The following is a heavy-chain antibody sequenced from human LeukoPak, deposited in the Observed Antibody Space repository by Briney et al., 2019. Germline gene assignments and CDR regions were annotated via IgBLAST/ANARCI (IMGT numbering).Heavy chain of an antibody. Sequence: GASVKVSCKASGYTFTGYYMHWVRQAPGQGLEWMGWVNPNSGGTNYARKFQGRVTMTRDTSISTAYMELSRLRSDDTAVYYCARVLPGAYYDFWSGSEADYFDYWGQGTLVTVSS. CDR1: GYTFTGYY. CDR2: VNPNSGGT. J-gene: IGHJ4*02. CDR3: ARVLPGAYYDFWSGSEADYFDY. D-gene: IGHD3-3*01. V-gene: IGHV1-2*02.